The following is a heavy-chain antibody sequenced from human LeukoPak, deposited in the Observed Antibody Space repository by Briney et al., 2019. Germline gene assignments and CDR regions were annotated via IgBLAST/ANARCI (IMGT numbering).Heavy chain of an antibody. D-gene: IGHD2-2*01. CDR1: GFTFSSYA. V-gene: IGHV3-48*03. Sequence: PGGSLRLSCAASGFTFSSYAMHWVRQAPGKGLEWVSYISGTGSTIYYADSVKGRFTISRDNAKNSLYLQMNSLRAEDTAVYYCARVGYCSSASCFRYFDYWGQGTLVTVSS. CDR2: ISGTGSTI. CDR3: ARVGYCSSASCFRYFDY. J-gene: IGHJ4*02.